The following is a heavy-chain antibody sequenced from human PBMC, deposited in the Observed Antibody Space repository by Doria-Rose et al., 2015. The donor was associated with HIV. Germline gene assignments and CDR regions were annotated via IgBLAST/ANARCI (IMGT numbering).Heavy chain of an antibody. CDR2: IFPDDER. Sequence: SGPVLVKPTETLTLTCTVSGVSLSSPGMGVSWIRQPPGKALEWLANIFPDDERSYKTPLKSRLTISSGTSKSQVVLTMTDMDPVDTATYYCARIKSSRWYHKYYFDFWGQGTLVIVSA. J-gene: IGHJ4*02. CDR1: GVSLSSPGMG. V-gene: IGHV2-26*01. CDR3: ARIKSSRWYHKYYFDF. D-gene: IGHD6-13*01.